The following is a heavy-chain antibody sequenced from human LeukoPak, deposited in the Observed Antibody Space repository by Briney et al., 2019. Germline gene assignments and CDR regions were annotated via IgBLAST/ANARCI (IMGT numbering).Heavy chain of an antibody. Sequence: PGGSLRLSCAASGFTVSSNYMSWVRQAPGKGLEWVSVIYSGGSTYYADSVKGRFTISRDNSKNTLYLQMNSLRAEDTAVYYCARGPYYYGSGTSSGFDPWGQGTLVTVSS. J-gene: IGHJ5*02. V-gene: IGHV3-53*01. CDR2: IYSGGST. D-gene: IGHD3-10*01. CDR1: GFTVSSNY. CDR3: ARGPYYYGSGTSSGFDP.